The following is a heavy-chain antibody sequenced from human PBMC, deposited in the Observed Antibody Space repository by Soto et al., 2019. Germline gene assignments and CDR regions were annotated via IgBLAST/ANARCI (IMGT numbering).Heavy chain of an antibody. D-gene: IGHD6-19*01. J-gene: IGHJ4*02. CDR2: IIPIFGTA. V-gene: IGHV1-69*13. CDR3: ASDADSSGWYDGYF. CDR1: GGTFSSYA. Sequence: SVKVSCKASGGTFSSYAISWVRQAPGQGLEWMGGIIPIFGTANYAQKFQGRVTITADESTSTAYMELSSLRSEDTAVYYCASDADSSGWYDGYFWGQGTRVTVSS.